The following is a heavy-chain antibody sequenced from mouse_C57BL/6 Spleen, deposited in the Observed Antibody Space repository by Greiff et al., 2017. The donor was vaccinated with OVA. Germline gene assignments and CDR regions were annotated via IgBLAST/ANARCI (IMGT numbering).Heavy chain of an antibody. J-gene: IGHJ1*03. V-gene: IGHV3-6*01. CDR3: AREYYSNNWYFDV. CDR2: ISYDGSN. CDR1: GYSITSGYY. D-gene: IGHD2-5*01. Sequence: EVKLLESGPGLVKPSQSLSLTCSVTGYSITSGYYWNWIRQFPGNKLEWMGYISYDGSNNYNPSLKNRISITRDTSKNQFFLKLNSVTTEDTATYYCAREYYSNNWYFDVWGTGTTVTVSS.